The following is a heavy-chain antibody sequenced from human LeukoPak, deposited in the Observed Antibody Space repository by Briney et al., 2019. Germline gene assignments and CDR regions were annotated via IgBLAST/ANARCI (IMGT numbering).Heavy chain of an antibody. CDR2: IKQDGSEK. V-gene: IGHV3-7*03. CDR1: GFTFSSYW. D-gene: IGHD6-19*01. J-gene: IGHJ4*02. Sequence: GGSLRLSCAASGFTFSSYWMSWVRQAPGKGLEWVANIKQDGSEKYYVDSVKGRFTISRDNAKNSLYLQMNSLRAEDTAVYYCARDLAPNIYSSGCRNWGQGTLVTVSS. CDR3: ARDLAPNIYSSGCRN.